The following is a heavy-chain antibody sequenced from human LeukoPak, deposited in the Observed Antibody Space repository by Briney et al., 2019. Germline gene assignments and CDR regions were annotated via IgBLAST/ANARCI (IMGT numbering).Heavy chain of an antibody. D-gene: IGHD2-2*01. Sequence: SETLSLTCTVSGGSISSYYWSWIRQPPGKGLEYIGYIYYSGYTNYNPSLKSRVTISVDTSKNQFSLKLSSVTAADTAVYYCAGAAMTTYYYYYYMDVWGKGTTVTISS. J-gene: IGHJ6*03. CDR1: GGSISSYY. CDR2: IYYSGYT. CDR3: AGAAMTTYYYYYYMDV. V-gene: IGHV4-59*01.